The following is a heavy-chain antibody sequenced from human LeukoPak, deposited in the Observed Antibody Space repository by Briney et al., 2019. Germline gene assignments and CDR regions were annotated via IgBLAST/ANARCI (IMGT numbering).Heavy chain of an antibody. Sequence: SETLSLTCTVSGGSISSNSYYWPWFRQPPGKGLEGIGRVYYAGTIYDNPSLKSRVTLPVDTSKTHFSLELSSVPAADTAVYYCASGQRSGWYAFDYWGQGTLVTDSS. D-gene: IGHD6-19*01. CDR3: ASGQRSGWYAFDY. CDR2: VYYAGTI. V-gene: IGHV4-39*07. CDR1: GGSISSNSYY. J-gene: IGHJ4*02.